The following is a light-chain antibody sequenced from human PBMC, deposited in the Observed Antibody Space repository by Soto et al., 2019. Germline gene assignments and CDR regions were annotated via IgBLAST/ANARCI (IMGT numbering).Light chain of an antibody. J-gene: IGKJ2*01. CDR1: QSISSY. Sequence: DIQMTQSPSSLSASVGDRVTITCRASQSISSYLNWYQQKPGKALKLLIYAASSLQSGVPSRFSGSGSGTDLTLTISSLQPEDFATYYCQQSYSTPYTFGQGTKLEIK. CDR3: QQSYSTPYT. CDR2: AAS. V-gene: IGKV1-39*01.